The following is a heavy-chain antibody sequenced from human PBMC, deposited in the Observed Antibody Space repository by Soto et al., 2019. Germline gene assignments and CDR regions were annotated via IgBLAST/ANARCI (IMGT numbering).Heavy chain of an antibody. Sequence: TLSLTCTVSGGSISSGGYYWSWIRQHPGKGLEWIGYIYYSGSTYYNPSLKSRVTISVDTSKNQFSLKLSSVTAADTAVYYCARVPGYYGSGHPRGTAFDIWGQGTMVTVSS. CDR3: ARVPGYYGSGHPRGTAFDI. D-gene: IGHD3-10*01. CDR2: IYYSGST. J-gene: IGHJ3*02. V-gene: IGHV4-31*03. CDR1: GGSISSGGYY.